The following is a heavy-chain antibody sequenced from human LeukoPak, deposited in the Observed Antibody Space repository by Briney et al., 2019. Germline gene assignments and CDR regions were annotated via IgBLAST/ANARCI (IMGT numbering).Heavy chain of an antibody. Sequence: PGGCLRLSCATSGFSFTDYPMNSVRQAPGKRLEWISNIRTTAEGAKYAYYADSVKGRVTISRDDGKNTLYLHMNSLGDDDTAVFYCATGIRDAFDYWGQGILVTVSS. D-gene: IGHD1-14*01. J-gene: IGHJ4*02. CDR3: ATGIRDAFDY. CDR1: GFSFTDYP. CDR2: IRTTAEGAKYA. V-gene: IGHV3-48*02.